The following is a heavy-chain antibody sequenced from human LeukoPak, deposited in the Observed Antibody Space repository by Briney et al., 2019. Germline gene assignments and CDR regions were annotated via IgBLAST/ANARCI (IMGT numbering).Heavy chain of an antibody. D-gene: IGHD4-23*01. CDR1: GGSISSYY. J-gene: IGHJ3*02. Sequence: TPSETLSLTCTVSGGSISSYYWSWIRQPPGKGLEWIGYIYYSGSTNYNPSLKSRVTISVDTSKNQFSLKLSSVTAADTAVYYCARIYGGNSYAFDIWGQGTMVTASS. CDR3: ARIYGGNSYAFDI. CDR2: IYYSGST. V-gene: IGHV4-59*08.